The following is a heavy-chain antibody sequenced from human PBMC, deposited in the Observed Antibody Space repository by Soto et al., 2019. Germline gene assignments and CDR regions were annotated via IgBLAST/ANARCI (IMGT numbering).Heavy chain of an antibody. Sequence: QVQLVESGGGWVQPGRSLRPSCEATGFSFTTYGMHWVRQAPGKGLEWVAVIGYDGNNKYYADSVEGRFTISRDNSKNTVYLQMKSLRGDDTAVYYCARGGVTGIVGIFGSPLDIWGRGTVVTVSS. J-gene: IGHJ3*02. V-gene: IGHV3-33*01. CDR1: GFSFTTYG. CDR3: ARGGVTGIVGIFGSPLDI. D-gene: IGHD1-1*01. CDR2: IGYDGNNK.